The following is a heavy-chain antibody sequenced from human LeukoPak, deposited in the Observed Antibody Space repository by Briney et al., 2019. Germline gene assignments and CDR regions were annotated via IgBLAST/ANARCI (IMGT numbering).Heavy chain of an antibody. J-gene: IGHJ4*02. CDR1: GFTFSSYA. V-gene: IGHV3-23*01. Sequence: PGGSLRLSCAASGFTFSSYAMGWVRQAPGKGLEWVSAISGSGGSTYYADSVKGRFTISRDNSQNTLYLQMNTLRAEDTAVYYCAKVVSGFHFDCWGQGTLVTVSS. CDR2: ISGSGGST. D-gene: IGHD1-26*01. CDR3: AKVVSGFHFDC.